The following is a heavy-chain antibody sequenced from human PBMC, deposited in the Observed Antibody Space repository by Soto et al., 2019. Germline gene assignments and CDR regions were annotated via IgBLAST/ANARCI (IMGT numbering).Heavy chain of an antibody. CDR3: ARGNHRWLQLWYFDL. V-gene: IGHV1-69*12. CDR1: GGTFSSYT. Sequence: QVQLVQSGAEVKKPGSSVTVSCKASGGTFSSYTISWGRQAPGQGLEWMGGIIPIFGTANYAQKFQGRVTITADESTSTVTVELSSRRAEDTAVYYCARGNHRWLQLWYFDLWGRGTLVTVSS. D-gene: IGHD5-12*01. J-gene: IGHJ2*01. CDR2: IIPIFGTA.